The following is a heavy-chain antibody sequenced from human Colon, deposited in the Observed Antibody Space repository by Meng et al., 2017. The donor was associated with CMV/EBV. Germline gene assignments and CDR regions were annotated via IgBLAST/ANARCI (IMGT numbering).Heavy chain of an antibody. CDR2: ISYDGSNK. Sequence: GESLKISCAASGFTFSSYAMHWVRQAPGKGLEWVAVISYDGSNKYYADSVKGRFTISRDNSKNTLYLQMNSLRGGDTALYYCARGSNSSVDPWGQGTLVTVSS. D-gene: IGHD4-11*01. V-gene: IGHV3-30*04. CDR1: GFTFSSYA. CDR3: ARGSNSSVDP. J-gene: IGHJ5*02.